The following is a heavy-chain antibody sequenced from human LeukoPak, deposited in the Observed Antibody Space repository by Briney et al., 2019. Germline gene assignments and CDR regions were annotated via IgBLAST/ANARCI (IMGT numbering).Heavy chain of an antibody. CDR1: GGSISSGDYY. CDR3: ARGRPWELLDYFDY. J-gene: IGHJ4*02. CDR2: IYYSGST. Sequence: SETLSLTCTVSGGSISSGDYYWSWIRQPPGKGLEWIGSIYYSGSTYYNPSLKSRVTISVDTSKNQFSLKLSSVTAADTAVYYCARGRPWELLDYFDYWGQGTLVTVSS. D-gene: IGHD1-26*01. V-gene: IGHV4-39*07.